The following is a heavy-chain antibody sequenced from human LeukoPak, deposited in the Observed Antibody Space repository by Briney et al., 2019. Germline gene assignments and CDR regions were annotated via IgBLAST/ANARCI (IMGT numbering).Heavy chain of an antibody. V-gene: IGHV4-59*12. CDR3: ARGELTYYFDY. CDR2: IYYSGST. Sequence: SETLSLTCTVSGGPISSYYWSWIRQPPGKGLEWIGYIYYSGSTNYNPSLKSRVTISVDTSKNQFSLKLSSVTAADTAVYYCARGELTYYFDYWGQGTLVTVSS. CDR1: GGPISSYY. D-gene: IGHD1-1*01. J-gene: IGHJ4*02.